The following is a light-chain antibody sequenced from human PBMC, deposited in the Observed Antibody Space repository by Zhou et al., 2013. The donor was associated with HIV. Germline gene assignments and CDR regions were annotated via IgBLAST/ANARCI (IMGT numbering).Light chain of an antibody. V-gene: IGKV1-9*01. CDR2: AAS. CDR1: QGISSS. Sequence: IQLTQSPSSLSASVGDRVTITCRASQGISSSLAWYQQKPGKAPKLLIYAASTLQSGVPSRFRGSGSGTDFTLTISSLQPEDFATYYCQQYNSYSTFGQGTKLEIK. CDR3: QQYNSYST. J-gene: IGKJ2*01.